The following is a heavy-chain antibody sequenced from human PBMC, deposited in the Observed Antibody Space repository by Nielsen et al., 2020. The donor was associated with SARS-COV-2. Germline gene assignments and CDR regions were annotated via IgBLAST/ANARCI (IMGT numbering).Heavy chain of an antibody. CDR3: ARDSFDATGHYPDF. CDR2: ISSYNGNT. Sequence: ASVKVSCKASGYTFTTYGITWVRQAPGQGLEWMGRISSYNGNTNYAQNLQGRVTMTTDTATSTAYMELRNLMSDDAAVYYCARDSFDATGHYPDFWGQGTLVTVSS. V-gene: IGHV1-18*01. D-gene: IGHD3-22*01. CDR1: GYTFTTYG. J-gene: IGHJ4*02.